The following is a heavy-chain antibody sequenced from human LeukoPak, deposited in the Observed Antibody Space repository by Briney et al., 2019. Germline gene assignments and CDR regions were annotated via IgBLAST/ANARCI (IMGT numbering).Heavy chain of an antibody. CDR3: ARDTPPDY. CDR2: IYYSGST. CDR1: GGSISSYY. Sequence: SETLSLACTVSGGSISSYYWSWIRQPPGKGLEWIGYIYYSGSTNYNPSLKSRVTISVDTSKNQFSLKLSSVTAADTAVYYCARDTPPDYWGQGTLVTVSS. V-gene: IGHV4-59*01. J-gene: IGHJ4*02.